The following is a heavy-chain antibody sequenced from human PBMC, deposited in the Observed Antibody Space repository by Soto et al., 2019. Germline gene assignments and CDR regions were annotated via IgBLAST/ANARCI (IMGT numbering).Heavy chain of an antibody. CDR3: ARVRIVPAAMSAGYYYYYMDF. CDR1: GFAFSSYW. V-gene: IGHV3-7*01. CDR2: IKQDGSEK. Sequence: GGSLRLSCAASGFAFSSYWMSWVRQAPGKGLEWVANIKQDGSEKYYVDSVKGRFTISRDNAKNSLYLQMNSLRAEDTAVYYCARVRIVPAAMSAGYYYYYMDFWGKGTSVTVSS. D-gene: IGHD2-2*01. J-gene: IGHJ6*03.